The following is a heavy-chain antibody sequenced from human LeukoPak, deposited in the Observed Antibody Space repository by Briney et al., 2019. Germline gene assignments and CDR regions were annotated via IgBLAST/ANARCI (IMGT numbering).Heavy chain of an antibody. V-gene: IGHV3-30*03. J-gene: IGHJ4*02. Sequence: GRSLSLSCAASGFTCSTYGIHWVRQAPGKGLEWVAVISCDGNNKYYADSVKGRFTISRDNSKNTVFLQMSSLRAEDTAVYYCSTGKVRFSSEKYEFEYWGQGALVTVSS. CDR2: ISCDGNNK. CDR1: GFTCSTYG. D-gene: IGHD3-10*01. CDR3: STGKVRFSSEKYEFEY.